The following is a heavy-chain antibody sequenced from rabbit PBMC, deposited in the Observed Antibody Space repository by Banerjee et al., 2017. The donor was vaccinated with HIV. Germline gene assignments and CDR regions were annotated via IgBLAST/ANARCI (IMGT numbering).Heavy chain of an antibody. V-gene: IGHV1S40*01. D-gene: IGHD8-1*01. J-gene: IGHJ4*01. Sequence: QSLEESGGDLVKPGASLTLTCTASGFSFSSSYYMCWVRQAPGKGLEYIGYISYGGSTYYASWAKGRFTISKTSSTTVTLQMTSLTAADTATYFCARGGSNNYWGFGLWGPGTLVTVS. CDR2: ISYGGST. CDR3: ARGGSNNYWGFGL. CDR1: GFSFSSSYY.